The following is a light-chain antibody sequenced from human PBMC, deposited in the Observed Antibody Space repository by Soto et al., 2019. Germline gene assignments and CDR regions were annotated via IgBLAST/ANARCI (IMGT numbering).Light chain of an antibody. CDR3: SSYAGSNNFV. V-gene: IGLV2-8*01. CDR1: SSDVGGYNY. J-gene: IGLJ2*01. Sequence: QSALTLPPSASGSPGQSVTISCTGTSSDVGGYNYVSWYQQHPGKAPKLMIYEVSKRPSGVPDRFSGSKSGNTASLTVSGLQAEDDADYYCSSYAGSNNFVFGVGTKLTVL. CDR2: EVS.